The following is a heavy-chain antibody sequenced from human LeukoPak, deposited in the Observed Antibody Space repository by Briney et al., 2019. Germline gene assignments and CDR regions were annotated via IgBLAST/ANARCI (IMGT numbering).Heavy chain of an antibody. D-gene: IGHD5-18*01. CDR2: IYYSGST. CDR1: GGSISSSSYY. J-gene: IGHJ4*02. CDR3: ARRPPHGYRGERYYFDY. V-gene: IGHV4-39*01. Sequence: SETLSLTCTVSGGSISSSSYYWGWIRQPPGTGLEWIGSIYYSGSTYYNPSLKSRVTISVDTSKNQFSLKLSSVTAADTAVYYCARRPPHGYRGERYYFDYWGQGTLVTVSS.